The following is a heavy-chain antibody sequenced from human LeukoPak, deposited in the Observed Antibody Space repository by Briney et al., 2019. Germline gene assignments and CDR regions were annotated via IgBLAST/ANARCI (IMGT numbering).Heavy chain of an antibody. V-gene: IGHV3-21*01. CDR1: GFTFSTYW. CDR2: ISTISSYI. D-gene: IGHD5-18*01. Sequence: GGSLRLSCAASGFTFSTYWMSWVRQAPGKGLEWVSSISTISSYIYYADSVKGRFTISRDNAKNSLYLQMNSLRAEDTAVYYCARVPLTSYGPLGYFDYWGRGTLVTVSS. CDR3: ARVPLTSYGPLGYFDY. J-gene: IGHJ4*02.